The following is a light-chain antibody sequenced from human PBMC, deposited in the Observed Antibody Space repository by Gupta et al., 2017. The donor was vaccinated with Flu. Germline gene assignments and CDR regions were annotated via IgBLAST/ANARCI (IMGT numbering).Light chain of an antibody. Sequence: QSVLTQPPSVSGAPGQRVTIACTGSSSNIGAGFNVYWYQRFPGTAPKLLIFNNDLRPAGVSDRFSASRSGTSASLAISGVQAEDEADYYCQAYDSSLIGYVFGTGTTVTVL. V-gene: IGLV1-40*01. CDR1: SSNIGAGFN. CDR3: QAYDSSLIGYV. CDR2: NND. J-gene: IGLJ1*01.